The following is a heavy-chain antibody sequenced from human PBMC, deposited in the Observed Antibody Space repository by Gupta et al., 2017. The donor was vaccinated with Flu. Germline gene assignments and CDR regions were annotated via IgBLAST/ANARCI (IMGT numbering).Heavy chain of an antibody. Sequence: SFGMHWVRQAPGKGLEWVAVISSDENYKYYADSVKGRFTISRDNSKNTLYLQLDSQRLDDTAPYYCAKDGRGDGYYDEMDHWGQGTLVTVSS. CDR2: ISSDENYK. V-gene: IGHV3-30*18. CDR1: SFG. J-gene: IGHJ4*02. D-gene: IGHD1-26*01. CDR3: AKDGRGDGYYDEMDH.